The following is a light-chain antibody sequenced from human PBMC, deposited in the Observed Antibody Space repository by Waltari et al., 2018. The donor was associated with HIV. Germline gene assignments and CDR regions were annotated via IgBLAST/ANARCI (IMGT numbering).Light chain of an antibody. V-gene: IGKV3-15*01. Sequence: EIVMTQSPATLYVSLGDTVTLSCRASQSVSSNLAWYQQKPGRAPRLLICAAFTRAAGIPASFSGRGSGTEFTLTINSLQSEDFAVYYCQQYNDWPPEATFGQGTKVEVK. J-gene: IGKJ1*01. CDR2: AAF. CDR3: QQYNDWPPEAT. CDR1: QSVSSN.